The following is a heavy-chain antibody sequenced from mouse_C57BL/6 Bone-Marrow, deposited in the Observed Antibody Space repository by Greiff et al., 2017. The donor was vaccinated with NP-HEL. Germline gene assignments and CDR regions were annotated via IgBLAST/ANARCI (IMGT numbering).Heavy chain of an antibody. D-gene: IGHD2-1*01. CDR3: ARGGNYWYYFDY. CDR1: GYTFTTYP. J-gene: IGHJ2*01. V-gene: IGHV1-47*01. Sequence: QVQLQQSGAELVKPGASVKMSCKASGYTFTTYPIAWVKQNHGKSLEWIGNFHPSNDVPEYNEKFKNKATLTVEKSSSTVYLELSRLTSDDSSVYYCARGGNYWYYFDYWGQGTTLTVSS. CDR2: FHPSNDVP.